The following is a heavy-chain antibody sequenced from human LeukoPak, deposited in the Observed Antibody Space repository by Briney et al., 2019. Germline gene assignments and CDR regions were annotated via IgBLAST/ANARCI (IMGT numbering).Heavy chain of an antibody. Sequence: SETLSLTCTVSGGSISTYYWSWIRQPPGKGLEWIGYIYYSGSTNYNPSLKSRVTISVDTSKNQFSLKLSSVTAADTAVYYCARKDYYDIDYWGQGTLVTVSS. D-gene: IGHD3-22*01. CDR1: GGSISTYY. J-gene: IGHJ4*02. CDR2: IYYSGST. CDR3: ARKDYYDIDY. V-gene: IGHV4-59*01.